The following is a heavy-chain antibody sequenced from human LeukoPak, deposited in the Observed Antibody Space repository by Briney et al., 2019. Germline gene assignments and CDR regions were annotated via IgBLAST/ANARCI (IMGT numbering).Heavy chain of an antibody. CDR2: IYYSGST. CDR3: ARYSGSYEFDY. J-gene: IGHJ4*02. CDR1: GGSISSYY. D-gene: IGHD1-26*01. V-gene: IGHV4-59*01. Sequence: SETLSLTCTVSGGSISSYYWSWIRQPPGKGLEWIGYIYYSGSTNYNPSLKSRVTISVDTSKNQFSLKLSSVTAADTAVYYCARYSGSYEFDYWGQGTWSPSPQ.